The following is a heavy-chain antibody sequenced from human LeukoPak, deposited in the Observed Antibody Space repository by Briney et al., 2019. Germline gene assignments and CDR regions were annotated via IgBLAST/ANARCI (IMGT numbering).Heavy chain of an antibody. Sequence: TGGSLRLSCAASGFTVSSNYMSWVRQAPGKGLEWVSVIYSGGSTYNADSVKGRFTISRHNSKNTLYLQMNSLRAEDTAVYYCARGNDYVNGWFDPWGQGTLVTVSS. CDR3: ARGNDYVNGWFDP. V-gene: IGHV3-53*04. J-gene: IGHJ5*02. D-gene: IGHD4-17*01. CDR1: GFTVSSNY. CDR2: IYSGGST.